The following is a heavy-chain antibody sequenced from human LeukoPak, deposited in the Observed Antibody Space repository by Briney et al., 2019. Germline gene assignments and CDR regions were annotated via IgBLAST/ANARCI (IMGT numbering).Heavy chain of an antibody. CDR3: AKDVRVGEYYGSGTYLDF. D-gene: IGHD3-10*01. J-gene: IGHJ4*02. CDR2: ISGSGGST. V-gene: IGHV3-23*01. Sequence: GSLRLSCAASGFTFSTYAMSWVRQAPGKGLEWVSLISGSGGSTYYADSVKGRFTISRDKFKNTLFLQMNSLRAEDTAVYYCAKDVRVGEYYGSGTYLDFWGQGTLVTVSS. CDR1: GFTFSTYA.